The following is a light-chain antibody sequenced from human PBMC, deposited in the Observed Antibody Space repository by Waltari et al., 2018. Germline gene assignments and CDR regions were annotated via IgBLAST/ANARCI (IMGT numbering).Light chain of an antibody. Sequence: QLLLTPSPSASASPRPSAKPTCTLRSVHITYVIAWHHQQPGKGPRYLMKVNSDGSHRKGDDIPDRFSGSGSGPERYLTISGLQSEDEADYYCETGGHGTWVFGGGTKLTVL. J-gene: IGLJ3*02. CDR1: SVHITYV. V-gene: IGLV4-69*01. CDR3: ETGGHGTWV. CDR2: VNSDGSH.